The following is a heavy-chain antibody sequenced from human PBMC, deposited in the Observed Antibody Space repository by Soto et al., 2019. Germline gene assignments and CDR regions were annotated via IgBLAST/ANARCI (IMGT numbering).Heavy chain of an antibody. V-gene: IGHV1-18*01. CDR2: INPYNGNT. CDR1: DYTFTSYG. J-gene: IGHJ4*02. CDR3: TRDKYYSGSSIYYLSFDC. Sequence: ASVKVSCKTSDYTFTSYGISCVRQAPAQGLEWMGWINPYNGNTNYAQKFQGRVTMTTDTSTSTAYSELRSLRSDDTTVYYCTRDKYYSGSSIYYLSFDCCSQGTLVSVSS. D-gene: IGHD3-22*01.